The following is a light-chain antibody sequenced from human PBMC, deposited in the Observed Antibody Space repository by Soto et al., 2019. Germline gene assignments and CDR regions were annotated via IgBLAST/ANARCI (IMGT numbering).Light chain of an antibody. CDR1: QSVGRNY. CDR3: QQYAVSPLT. J-gene: IGKJ4*01. V-gene: IGKV3-20*01. CDR2: GAS. Sequence: EIVLTQSPGTLSVSPGQRATLSCRASQSVGRNYLAWYQQKPGQTPRLLIHGASSRATGIPDRFSGSGSGTDFTLTVSSLEPEDFAVYYCQQYAVSPLTFGGGTKVETK.